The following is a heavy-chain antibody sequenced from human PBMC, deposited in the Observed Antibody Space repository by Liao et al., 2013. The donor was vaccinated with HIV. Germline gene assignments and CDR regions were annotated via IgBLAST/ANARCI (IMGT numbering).Heavy chain of an antibody. CDR1: GASINTDH. V-gene: IGHV4-59*01. D-gene: IGHD6-6*01. J-gene: IGHJ4*02. Sequence: QVQLQESGPGLLRPSETLSLTCTVSGASINTDHWSWIRQPHGKGLDWIGSIYYSGSSNINPSLKGRVTISIDTSTNQLSLKMTSLTAADTAVYYCARGGQQLVPMDYWGQGTLVTVSS. CDR3: ARGGQQLVPMDY. CDR2: IYYSGSS.